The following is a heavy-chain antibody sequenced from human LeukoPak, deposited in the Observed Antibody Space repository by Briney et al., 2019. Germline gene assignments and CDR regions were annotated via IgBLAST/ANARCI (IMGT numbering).Heavy chain of an antibody. CDR3: ARSHSSGCNP. J-gene: IGHJ5*02. CDR2: IYHSGST. CDR1: GYSISSGYY. V-gene: IGHV4-38-2*02. Sequence: SETLSLTCTVSGYSISSGYYWGWIRQPPGKGLEWIGSIYHSGSTYYNPSLKSRVTISVDTSKNQFSLKLSSVTAADTAVYYCARSHSSGCNPWGQGTLVTVSS. D-gene: IGHD6-19*01.